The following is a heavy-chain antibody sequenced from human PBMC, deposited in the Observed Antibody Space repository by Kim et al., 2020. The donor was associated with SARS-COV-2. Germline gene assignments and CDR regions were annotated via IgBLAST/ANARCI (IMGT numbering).Heavy chain of an antibody. CDR3: AKVMFRGEDYYYGMDF. D-gene: IGHD3-10*01. Sequence: GGSLRLSCAASGFTFSSYAMSWVRQAPGKGLEWVSAISGSGGSTYYADSVKGRFTISRDNSKNTLYLQMNSLRAEDTAVYYCAKVMFRGEDYYYGMDFWGQVTTVTVSS. CDR1: GFTFSSYA. J-gene: IGHJ6*02. V-gene: IGHV3-23*01. CDR2: ISGSGGST.